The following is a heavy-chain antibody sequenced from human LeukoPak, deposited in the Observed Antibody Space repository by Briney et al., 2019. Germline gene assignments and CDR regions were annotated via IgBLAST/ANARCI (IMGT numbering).Heavy chain of an antibody. CDR3: AKRGGVAGATSWFDP. CDR1: GFTFSGYS. V-gene: IGHV3-48*01. Sequence: GGSLRLSCAASGFTFSGYSMNWVRQAPGKGLEWVSYISTSSSTIYYADSVKGRFTISRDNSKNTLYLQMNSLRAEDTAVYYCAKRGGVAGATSWFDPWGQGTLVTVSS. J-gene: IGHJ5*02. D-gene: IGHD1-26*01. CDR2: ISTSSSTI.